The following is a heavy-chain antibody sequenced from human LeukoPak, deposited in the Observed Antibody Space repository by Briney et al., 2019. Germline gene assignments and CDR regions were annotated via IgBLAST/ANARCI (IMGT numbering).Heavy chain of an antibody. CDR1: GGSLSAYY. V-gene: IGHV4-34*01. J-gene: IGHJ4*02. CDR3: ARRSPYGSGWSSYFDY. D-gene: IGHD6-19*01. Sequence: PSETLSLTCAVYGGSLSAYYWSWIRQPPGKGLEWIGEINHSGSTNYNPSLKSRVTISVDKSKNQFSLKLSSVTAADTAVYYCARRSPYGSGWSSYFDYWGQGTLVTVSS. CDR2: INHSGST.